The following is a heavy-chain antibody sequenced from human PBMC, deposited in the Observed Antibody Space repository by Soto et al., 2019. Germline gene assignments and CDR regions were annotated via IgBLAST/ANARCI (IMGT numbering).Heavy chain of an antibody. V-gene: IGHV3-30*03. CDR2: VSYDGSNQ. J-gene: IGHJ4*02. D-gene: IGHD3-10*01. CDR1: GFSFSNYG. Sequence: QVQLVESGGGVVQPGRSLRLSCAASGFSFSNYGMHWVRQAPGKGLEWVAVVSYDGSNQYYADSVKGRFTISRDNSKNTLYLQMNSLRAEDTAVYYCARDFGSGSFDCRAQGTLVTVSS. CDR3: ARDFGSGSFDC.